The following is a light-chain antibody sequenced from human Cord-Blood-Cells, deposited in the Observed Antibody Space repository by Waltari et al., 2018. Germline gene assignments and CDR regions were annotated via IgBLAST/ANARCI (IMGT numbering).Light chain of an antibody. V-gene: IGLV2-23*01. J-gene: IGLJ3*02. CDR1: SSDGGGYNL. Sequence: QSALTQPASVAGSPGQSITHSCTGTSSDGGGYNLVSWYQQHPGKAPKLMIYEGSKRPSGVSNRFSGSKSGNTASLTISGLQAEDEADYYCCSYAGSSTWVFGGGTKLTVL. CDR2: EGS. CDR3: CSYAGSSTWV.